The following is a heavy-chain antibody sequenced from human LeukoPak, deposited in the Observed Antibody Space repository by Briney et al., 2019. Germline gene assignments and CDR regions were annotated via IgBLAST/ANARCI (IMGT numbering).Heavy chain of an antibody. CDR2: INPNSGGT. J-gene: IGHJ6*02. CDR3: ARSGVGATTAYYYGMDV. Sequence: ASVKVSCKASGYTFTGYYMHWVRQAPGQRLEWMGWINPNSGGTNYAQKFQGRVTMTRDTSISTAYMELSRLRSDDTAVYYCARSGVGATTAYYYGMDVWGQGTTVTVSS. V-gene: IGHV1-2*02. D-gene: IGHD1-26*01. CDR1: GYTFTGYY.